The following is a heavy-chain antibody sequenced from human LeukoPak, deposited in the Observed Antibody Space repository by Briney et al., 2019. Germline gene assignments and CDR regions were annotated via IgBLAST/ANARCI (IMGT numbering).Heavy chain of an antibody. V-gene: IGHV1-69*06. J-gene: IGHJ6*03. D-gene: IGHD2-15*01. Sequence: SVKVSCKASGGTFSTYVISWVRQAPGQGLEWMGGIIPVFGTANYAEKFQDRVTITADKSTSTAYMELSSLRSEDTAMYYCAINQAGYCGGGSCYRHEFYYMDDWGKGTSVTVSS. CDR3: AINQAGYCGGGSCYRHEFYYMDD. CDR2: IIPVFGTA. CDR1: GGTFSTYV.